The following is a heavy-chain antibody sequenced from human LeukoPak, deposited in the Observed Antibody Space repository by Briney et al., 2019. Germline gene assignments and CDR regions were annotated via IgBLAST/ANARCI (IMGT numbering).Heavy chain of an antibody. J-gene: IGHJ4*02. V-gene: IGHV4-39*07. D-gene: IGHD1-7*01. CDR3: ARLYGNYQNYFDY. CDR2: MYYRGNT. Sequence: SETLSLTCTVSGGSISSSSYYWGWIRQPPGKGLEWVGHMYYRGNTLYNPSLKSRVTISVDTSKNQFSLKLRSVTAADTAVYYCARLYGNYQNYFDYWGQGTLVTVSS. CDR1: GGSISSSSYY.